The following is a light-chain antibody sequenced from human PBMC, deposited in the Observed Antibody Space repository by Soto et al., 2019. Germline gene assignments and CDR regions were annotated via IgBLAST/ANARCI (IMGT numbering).Light chain of an antibody. J-gene: IGKJ1*01. V-gene: IGKV3-11*01. Sequence: EIVLTQSPATLSLSPGERATLSCRASQSVSSNLAWYQQKPGQAPRLLIYGASTRATGIPARFSGSGSGTDFTLTISSLEPEDFAVYYCHQYGSAPWTFGQGTKVDIK. CDR1: QSVSSN. CDR3: HQYGSAPWT. CDR2: GAS.